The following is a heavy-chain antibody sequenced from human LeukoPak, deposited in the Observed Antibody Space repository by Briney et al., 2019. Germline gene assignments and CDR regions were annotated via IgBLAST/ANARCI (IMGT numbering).Heavy chain of an antibody. CDR1: GYSFTTHW. CDR3: ARHPNFYGSGRYFDY. J-gene: IGHJ4*02. CDR2: IYPGDSDT. V-gene: IGHV5-51*01. D-gene: IGHD3-10*01. Sequence: GESLKISCEASGYSFTTHWIGWVRQMPGKGLEWMGIIYPGDSDTRYSPSFQGQVTISADKSITTAYLQWSSLKASDTAMYYCARHPNFYGSGRYFDYWSQGTLVTVSS.